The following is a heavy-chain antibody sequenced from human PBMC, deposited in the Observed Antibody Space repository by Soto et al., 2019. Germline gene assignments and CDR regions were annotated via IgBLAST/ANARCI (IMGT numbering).Heavy chain of an antibody. V-gene: IGHV3-33*08. CDR3: ATARHGSGTYSDFDY. Sequence: QVQLVESGGGVVQPGRSLRLSCAASGFTFSSYAMHWVRQAPGNGLEWVAVIWYDGSNKNYADSVKGRFTISRDNSKNTLYLQMNSLRTEDTAVYYCATARHGSGTYSDFDYWGQGILVTVSS. CDR1: GFTFSSYA. D-gene: IGHD3-10*01. CDR2: IWYDGSNK. J-gene: IGHJ4*02.